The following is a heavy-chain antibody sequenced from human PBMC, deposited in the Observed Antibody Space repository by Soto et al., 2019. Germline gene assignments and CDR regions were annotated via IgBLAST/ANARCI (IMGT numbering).Heavy chain of an antibody. CDR3: AKGADSSGSDSASDI. Sequence: QVQLVQSGAEVKKPGSSVKVSCKVSGGTFSTYPFTWVRQAPGQGLEWMGRIIPILDITDYSQKFQGRVTITADKSTSTAYMDLSSLRSEDTAVYYCAKGADSSGSDSASDIWGQGTMVTVSS. V-gene: IGHV1-69*02. CDR1: GGTFSTYP. CDR2: IIPILDIT. J-gene: IGHJ3*02. D-gene: IGHD3-22*01.